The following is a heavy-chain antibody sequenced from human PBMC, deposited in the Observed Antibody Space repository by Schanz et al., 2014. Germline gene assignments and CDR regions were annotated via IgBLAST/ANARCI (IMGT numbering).Heavy chain of an antibody. CDR3: AREPLGCTGSGCQTYDAFDI. V-gene: IGHV1-2*02. CDR2: IDPNSGGT. Sequence: QVPLVQSGAEVKEPGSSVKVSCKPSGGTFVTFFFTWVRQAPGQGLEWMGWIDPNSGGTFYKEKFQGRVTMSRDTSISEAYMELTSLRSDDTAVYYCAREPLGCTGSGCQTYDAFDIWGQGTMVTVSS. D-gene: IGHD2-8*02. CDR1: GGTFVTFF. J-gene: IGHJ3*02.